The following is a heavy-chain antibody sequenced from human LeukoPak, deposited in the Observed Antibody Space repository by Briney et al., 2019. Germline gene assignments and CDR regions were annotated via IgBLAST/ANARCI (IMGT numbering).Heavy chain of an antibody. D-gene: IGHD3-22*01. CDR2: VYHSGNT. J-gene: IGHJ4*02. V-gene: IGHV4-4*02. CDR1: GGSINRATW. CDR3: ARQSRPPWYYDSSGCLAY. Sequence: PSETLSLTCAVSGGSINRATWWSWVRQPPGKGLEWIGEVYHSGNTNYNPSLKSRVTISVDTSKNQFSLKLSSVTAADTAVYYCARQSRPPWYYDSSGCLAYWGQGTLVTVSS.